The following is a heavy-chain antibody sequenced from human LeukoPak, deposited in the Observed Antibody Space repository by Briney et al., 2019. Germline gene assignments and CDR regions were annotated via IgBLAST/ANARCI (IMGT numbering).Heavy chain of an antibody. V-gene: IGHV4-39*07. J-gene: IGHJ4*02. CDR3: ASGGLVVVYDY. D-gene: IGHD3-22*01. CDR1: GGSISSSSYY. CDR2: IYYSGST. Sequence: SETLSLTCTVSGGSISSSSYYWGWIRQPPGKGLEWIGSIYYSGSTYYNPSLKSRVTISVDTSKNQFSLKLSSVTAADTAVYYCASGGLVVVYDYWGQGTLVTVSS.